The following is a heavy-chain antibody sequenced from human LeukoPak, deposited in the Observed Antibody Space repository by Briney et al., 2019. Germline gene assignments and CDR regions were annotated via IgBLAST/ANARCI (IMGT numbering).Heavy chain of an antibody. CDR3: VRTFCGGGSCDRFDP. CDR2: FYASGTT. D-gene: IGHD2-15*01. CDR1: GASISTCF. V-gene: IGHV4-4*07. Sequence: SETLSLTCTVSGASISTCFWSWIRQPAGKGLEWIGRFYASGTTYCNPSLRSRVTLSIDTSKNQLSLKLNSVTAADTAVYYCVRTFCGGGSCDRFDPWGQGILVTVSS. J-gene: IGHJ5*02.